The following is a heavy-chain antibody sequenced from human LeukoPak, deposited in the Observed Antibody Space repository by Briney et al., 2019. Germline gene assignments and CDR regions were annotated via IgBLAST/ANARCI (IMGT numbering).Heavy chain of an antibody. D-gene: IGHD2-8*01. J-gene: IGHJ6*03. Sequence: ASVKVSCKASGYTFISYSMNWVRQAPGQGLEWMGWINTNTGNPTYAQGFTGRFVFSLDTSVSTAYLQISSLKAEDTAVYYCARDAMVYASVYYMDVWGKGTTVTVSS. V-gene: IGHV7-4-1*02. CDR2: INTNTGNP. CDR3: ARDAMVYASVYYMDV. CDR1: GYTFISYS.